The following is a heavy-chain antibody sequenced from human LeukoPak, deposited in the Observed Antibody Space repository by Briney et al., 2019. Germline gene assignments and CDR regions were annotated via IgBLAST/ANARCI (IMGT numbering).Heavy chain of an antibody. D-gene: IGHD3-10*01. CDR2: INHSGST. CDR1: GGSFSGYY. CDR3: ARGLVVRGVMPRAHFDY. J-gene: IGHJ4*02. V-gene: IGHV4-34*01. Sequence: SSETLSLTCAVYGGSFSGYYWSWIRQPPGKGLEWIGEINHSGSTNYNPSLKGRVTISVDTSKNQFSLKLSSVTAADTAVYYCARGLVVRGVMPRAHFDYWGQGTLVTVSS.